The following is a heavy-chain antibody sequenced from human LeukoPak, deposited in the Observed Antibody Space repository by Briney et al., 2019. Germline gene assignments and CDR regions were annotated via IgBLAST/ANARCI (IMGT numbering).Heavy chain of an antibody. D-gene: IGHD5-18*01. J-gene: IGHJ3*02. Sequence: PSETLSLTCTVSGGSISSYYWSWIRQPPGKGLEWIGEINHSGSTNYNPSLKSRVTISVDTSKNQFSLKLSSVTAADTAVYYCATVLPYSYGSSNAFDIWGQGTMVTVSS. V-gene: IGHV4-34*01. CDR1: GGSISSYY. CDR3: ATVLPYSYGSSNAFDI. CDR2: INHSGST.